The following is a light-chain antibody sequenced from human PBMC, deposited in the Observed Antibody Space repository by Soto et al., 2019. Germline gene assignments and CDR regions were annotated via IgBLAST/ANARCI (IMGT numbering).Light chain of an antibody. CDR1: SSDIGHYNY. Sequence: QCARTQPASVSGAAGQAITISCTGTSSDIGHYNYVSWYQQFPGKAPKLMFYDVSIRPSGVSNRFSGSKSGNTASLTISGLQADDEADYYCSSYTSSGTYVFGTGTKVTVL. CDR2: DVS. J-gene: IGLJ1*01. CDR3: SSYTSSGTYV. V-gene: IGLV2-14*03.